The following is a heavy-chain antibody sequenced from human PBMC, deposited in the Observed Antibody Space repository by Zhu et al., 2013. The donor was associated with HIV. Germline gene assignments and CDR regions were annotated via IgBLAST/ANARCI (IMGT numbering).Heavy chain of an antibody. D-gene: IGHD6-6*01. V-gene: IGHV1-2*02. Sequence: QVQLVQSGAEVMQPGASVKVSCEASGYTFTDYSIHWVRQAPGQGLEWMGWINPNSGGTNYAQKFQGRVTMTRDTSISTAYMELSRLRSDDTAVYYCARVDYSSSSSDAFDIWGPRGQWSPSLQ. CDR3: ARVDYSSSSSDAFDI. CDR2: INPNSGGT. CDR1: GYTFTDYS. J-gene: IGHJ3*02.